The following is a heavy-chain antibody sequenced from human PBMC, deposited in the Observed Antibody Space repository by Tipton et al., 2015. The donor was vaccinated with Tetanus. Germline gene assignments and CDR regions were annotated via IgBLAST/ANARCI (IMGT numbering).Heavy chain of an antibody. CDR1: GDSISSYY. CDR3: AREGKLGLGYFDL. CDR2: FYTTGRT. J-gene: IGHJ2*01. D-gene: IGHD7-27*01. V-gene: IGHV4-4*07. Sequence: TLSLTCNVSGDSISSYYWNWIRQPAGKGLEWIGRFYTTGRTIYNPSLRSRVTMSVDTSKNLFSLTLCSVTAADTAVYYCAREGKLGLGYFDLWGRVTLFSVSS.